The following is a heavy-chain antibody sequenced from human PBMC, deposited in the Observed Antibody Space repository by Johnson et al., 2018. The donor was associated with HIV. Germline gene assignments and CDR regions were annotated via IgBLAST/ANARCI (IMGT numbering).Heavy chain of an antibody. V-gene: IGHV3-20*04. J-gene: IGHJ3*02. D-gene: IGHD1-26*01. CDR1: GFTFDDYG. CDR2: INWNGGST. CDR3: ARDPTIAWDLKGDAFDI. Sequence: VQLVESGGGVVRPGGSLRLSCAASGFTFDDYGMSWVRQAPGQGLEWVSGINWNGGSTGYTDSVKGRFTISRDNAKNSLYLQMNSLRAEDTALYYCARDPTIAWDLKGDAFDIWGQGTMVTVSS.